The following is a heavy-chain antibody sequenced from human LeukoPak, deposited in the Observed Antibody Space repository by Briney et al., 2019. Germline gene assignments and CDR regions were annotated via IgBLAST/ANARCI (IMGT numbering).Heavy chain of an antibody. CDR3: AREGGPSGRDY. D-gene: IGHD1-26*01. CDR1: GASISTAGYY. J-gene: IGHJ4*02. Sequence: PSQTLSLTCSFSGASISTAGYYWTWIRQPPGEGLEWVGYVYYTGAIDYNPSLKSRVTISVDTSKNQFSLKLSSVTAADTAVYYCAREGGPSGRDYWGQGTLVTVSS. CDR2: VYYTGAI. V-gene: IGHV4-31*03.